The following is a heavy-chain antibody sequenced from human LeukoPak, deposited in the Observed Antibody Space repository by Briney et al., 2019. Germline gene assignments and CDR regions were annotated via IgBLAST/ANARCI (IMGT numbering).Heavy chain of an antibody. J-gene: IGHJ5*02. CDR1: GGSISIYY. CDR3: VRSPQLDP. CDR2: IQNSVTSY. Sequence: SETLSLTCTVSGGSISIYYWSWVRQPPGKGREWIGYIQNSVTSYTDNPSLQSRLTISVDTSKNQFSLKLTSVTAADTAVYYCVRSPQLDPWGQGTLVTVSS. V-gene: IGHV4-59*01.